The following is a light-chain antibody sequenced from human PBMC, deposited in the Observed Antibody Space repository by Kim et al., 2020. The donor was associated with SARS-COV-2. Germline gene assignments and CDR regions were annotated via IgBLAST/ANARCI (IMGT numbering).Light chain of an antibody. Sequence: DIQMTQSPSTLSASVGDRVTITCRASQNIDNWLAWYQQKPGKAPKLLIYKASRLHSGVPSRFSGSGSGTEFTLTISSLQPDDFAIYVCQQYETYWTFGLGTKVDIK. J-gene: IGKJ1*01. CDR3: QQYETYWT. CDR2: KAS. CDR1: QNIDNW. V-gene: IGKV1-5*03.